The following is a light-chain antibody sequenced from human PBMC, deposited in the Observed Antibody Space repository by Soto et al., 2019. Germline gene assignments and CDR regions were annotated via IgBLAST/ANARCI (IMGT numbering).Light chain of an antibody. CDR3: QKYNTPPWT. V-gene: IGKV1-27*01. CDR1: QGISNY. CDR2: SAS. J-gene: IGKJ1*01. Sequence: DIQMTQSPSSLSSSVGDRVTITCRASQGISNYLSWYQQKPGKVPKLLIFSASTLQSGVPSRFSGSGSGTDFTLTISSLQPEDVATYYCQKYNTPPWTFGQGTKVEIK.